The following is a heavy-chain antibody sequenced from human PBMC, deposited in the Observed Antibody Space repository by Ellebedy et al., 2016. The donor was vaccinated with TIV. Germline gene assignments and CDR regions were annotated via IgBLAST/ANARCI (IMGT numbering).Heavy chain of an antibody. CDR3: ASRAFDI. V-gene: IGHV3-48*01. Sequence: GGSLRLXCAASGFTFSSYSMNWVRQAPGKGLEWVSYISSSSSTIYYADSVKGRFTISRDNSKNTLYLQMNSLRAEDTAVYYCASRAFDIWGQGTMVTVSS. CDR2: ISSSSSTI. J-gene: IGHJ3*02. CDR1: GFTFSSYS.